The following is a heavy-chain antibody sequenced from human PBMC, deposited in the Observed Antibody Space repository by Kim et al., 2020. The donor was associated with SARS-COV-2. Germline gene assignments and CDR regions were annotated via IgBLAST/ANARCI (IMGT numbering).Heavy chain of an antibody. CDR1: GFTFSDHY. V-gene: IGHV3-72*01. D-gene: IGHD4-17*01. CDR3: ATSDYGDYVHYYGMDV. CDR2: TRNKANSYTT. J-gene: IGHJ6*02. Sequence: GGSLRLSCAASGFTFSDHYMDWVRQAPGKGLEWVGRTRNKANSYTTEYAASVKGRFTISRDDSKNSLYLQMNSLKTEDTAVYYCATSDYGDYVHYYGMDVWGQGTTVTVSS.